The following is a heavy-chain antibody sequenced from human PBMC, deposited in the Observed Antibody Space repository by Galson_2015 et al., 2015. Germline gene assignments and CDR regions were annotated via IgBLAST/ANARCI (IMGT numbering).Heavy chain of an antibody. Sequence: ETLSLTCIVSGDSIRTSNYYWGWIRQPPGKGLEWIGSTSYSGGTSYYPSLKSRVTMSIDTSRNQFSLILKSVTAADTAVYYCAREKHHCEYENWGQGTLVTVSS. CDR1: GDSIRTSNYY. CDR3: AREKHHCEYEN. J-gene: IGHJ4*02. D-gene: IGHD1-14*01. V-gene: IGHV4-39*01. CDR2: TSYSGGT.